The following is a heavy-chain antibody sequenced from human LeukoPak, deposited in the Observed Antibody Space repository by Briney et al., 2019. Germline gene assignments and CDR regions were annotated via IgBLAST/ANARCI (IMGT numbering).Heavy chain of an antibody. CDR1: GVSINDYY. CDR2: ISHTEGT. J-gene: IGHJ4*02. D-gene: IGHD3-9*01. V-gene: IGHV4-34*01. Sequence: PSETLSLTCGVFGVSINDYYWSWIRQSPGQGLEWIGEISHTEGTRYNPSLESRVAMSVGTSEKQLSLKLIFVTAADTAVYYCARIRCGHSGSVCYNHWGLGTLVTVSS. CDR3: ARIRCGHSGSVCYNH.